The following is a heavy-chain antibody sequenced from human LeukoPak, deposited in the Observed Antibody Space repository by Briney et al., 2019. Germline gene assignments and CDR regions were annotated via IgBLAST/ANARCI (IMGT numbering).Heavy chain of an antibody. J-gene: IGHJ4*02. CDR3: VRDPKLYSYPPHPFDY. CDR2: IWYDGSNK. Sequence: PGRSLRLSCAASGFTFSSYGMHWVRQAPGKGLEWVAVIWYDGSNKYYAESVKGRFTISRDNSNNTLYLQMNSLRAEDTAVYYCVRDPKLYSYPPHPFDYWGQGTLVTVSS. D-gene: IGHD5-18*01. CDR1: GFTFSSYG. V-gene: IGHV3-33*01.